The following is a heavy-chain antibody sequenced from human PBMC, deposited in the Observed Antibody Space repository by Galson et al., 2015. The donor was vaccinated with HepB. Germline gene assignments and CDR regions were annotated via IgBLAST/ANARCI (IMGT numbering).Heavy chain of an antibody. V-gene: IGHV3-7*03. D-gene: IGHD6-19*01. CDR2: IKQDGSEK. J-gene: IGHJ6*02. CDR1: GFTFSSYW. CDR3: ARERWLVPQYYYYGMDV. Sequence: SLRLSCAASGFTFSSYWMSWVRQAPGKGLEWVANIKQDGSEKYYVDSVKGRFTISRDNVKNSLYLQMNSLRAEDTAVYYCARERWLVPQYYYYGMDVWGQGTTVTVSS.